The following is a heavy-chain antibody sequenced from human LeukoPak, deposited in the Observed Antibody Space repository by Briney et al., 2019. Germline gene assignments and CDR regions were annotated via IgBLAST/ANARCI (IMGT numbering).Heavy chain of an antibody. Sequence: GGSLRLSCAASGFTFSSYWMHWVRQAPGKGLVWVSRINSDGSSTSYADSVKGRFTISRDNAKNTLYLQMNSLRAEDTAVYYCARSGVVVAATKLYYYYMDVWGKGTTVTVSS. J-gene: IGHJ6*03. CDR3: ARSGVVVAATKLYYYYMDV. CDR1: GFTFSSYW. V-gene: IGHV3-74*01. CDR2: INSDGSST. D-gene: IGHD2-15*01.